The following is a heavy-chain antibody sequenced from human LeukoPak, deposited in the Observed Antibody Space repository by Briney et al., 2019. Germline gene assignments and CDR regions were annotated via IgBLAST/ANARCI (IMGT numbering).Heavy chain of an antibody. V-gene: IGHV3-23*01. CDR1: GFTFSSYA. CDR2: ISGSGGST. D-gene: IGHD3-22*01. CDR3: AKNRGYYYDSSGYSPGAFDI. Sequence: GGSLRLSCAASGFTFSSYAMSWVRQAPGKGLEWVSAISGSGGSTYYADSVKGRFTISRDNSKNTLYLQMNSPRAEDTAVYYCAKNRGYYYDSSGYSPGAFDIWGQGTMVTVSS. J-gene: IGHJ3*02.